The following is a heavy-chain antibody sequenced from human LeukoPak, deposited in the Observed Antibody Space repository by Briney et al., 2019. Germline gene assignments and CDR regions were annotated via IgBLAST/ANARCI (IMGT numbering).Heavy chain of an antibody. V-gene: IGHV3-23*01. J-gene: IGHJ5*02. CDR1: GFTFTKYA. CDR3: AKDRVPLYGDLINWFDP. Sequence: GGSLRLSCAASGFTFTKYAMSWVRQAPGKGLEWVSAISGSGGNTYYADSVKGRFTISRDNSKNTLYLQMNSMRAEDTAVYYCAKDRVPLYGDLINWFDPWGQGTLVTVSS. D-gene: IGHD4-17*01. CDR2: ISGSGGNT.